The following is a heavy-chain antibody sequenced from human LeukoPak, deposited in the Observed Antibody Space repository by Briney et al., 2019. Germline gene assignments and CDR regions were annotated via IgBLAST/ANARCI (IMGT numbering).Heavy chain of an antibody. CDR2: INHNGNVN. Sequence: GGSLRLSCAASGFTFSSYWMNWARQAPGKGLEWVASINHNGNVNYYVDSVKGRFTISRGNAKNSLYLQMSNLRAEDTAVYFCARGGGLDVWDQGATVTVSS. D-gene: IGHD3-16*01. V-gene: IGHV3-7*03. J-gene: IGHJ6*02. CDR1: GFTFSSYW. CDR3: ARGGGLDV.